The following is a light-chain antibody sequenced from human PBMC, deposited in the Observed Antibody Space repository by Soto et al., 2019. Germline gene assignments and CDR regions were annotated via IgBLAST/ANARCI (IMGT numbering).Light chain of an antibody. V-gene: IGLV2-14*01. CDR2: DVS. J-gene: IGLJ2*01. CDR1: SSDVGGYNY. CDR3: SSYTSRSTAGV. Sequence: QSALTQPASVSGSPGQSITISCTGTSSDVGGYNYVSWYQQHPGKAPKLMIYDVSNRPSGVSNRFSGSKSGNTASLTIAGLQAEDEADYYCSSYTSRSTAGVFGGGTKLTVL.